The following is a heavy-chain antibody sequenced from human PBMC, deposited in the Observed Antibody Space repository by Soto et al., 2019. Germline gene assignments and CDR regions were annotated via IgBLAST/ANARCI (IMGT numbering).Heavy chain of an antibody. CDR3: AREDIVVVPAATINYGMDV. Sequence: LRLSCAASGFSFSIPPMHWVRQAPGKGLEWLSYITSTSSTKHYAASVEGRFTISRDNAKNTLYLQMNSLRAEDTAVYYCAREDIVVVPAATINYGMDVWGQGTTVTVSS. V-gene: IGHV3-48*01. CDR2: ITSTSSTK. J-gene: IGHJ6*02. CDR1: GFSFSIPP. D-gene: IGHD2-2*01.